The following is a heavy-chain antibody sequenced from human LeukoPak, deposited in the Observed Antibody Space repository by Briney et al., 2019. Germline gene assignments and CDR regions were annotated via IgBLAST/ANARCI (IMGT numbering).Heavy chain of an antibody. J-gene: IGHJ3*02. Sequence: ASVKVSCKASGYTFTGYYMHWVRQAPGQGREWMGWINPNSGGTNYAQKFQGRVTMTRDTSISTAYMELSRLRSDDTAVYYCARERTYYYDSSGYYSDAFDIWGQGTMVTVSS. V-gene: IGHV1-2*02. D-gene: IGHD3-22*01. CDR2: INPNSGGT. CDR1: GYTFTGYY. CDR3: ARERTYYYDSSGYYSDAFDI.